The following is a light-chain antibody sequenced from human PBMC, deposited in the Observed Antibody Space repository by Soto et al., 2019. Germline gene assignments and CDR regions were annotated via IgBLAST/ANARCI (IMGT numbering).Light chain of an antibody. CDR2: DAS. CDR1: QSVGTF. CDR3: QQCNSWPQWT. Sequence: EIVLTQSPATLSLSPGERATLSCRASQSVGTFVAWYQQKPGQAPRLLIYDASNRAAGIPARFSGSGSGTDFTLNIRRLEPEDFAVYYCQQCNSWPQWTLGPGTKVDIK. J-gene: IGKJ1*01. V-gene: IGKV3-11*01.